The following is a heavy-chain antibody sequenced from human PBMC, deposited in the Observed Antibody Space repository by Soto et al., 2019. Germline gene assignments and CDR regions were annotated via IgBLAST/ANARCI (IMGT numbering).Heavy chain of an antibody. CDR3: ARDQTRVANRFDY. CDR2: INPSGGST. J-gene: IGHJ4*02. CDR1: GYTFTSYY. V-gene: IGHV1-46*01. Sequence: ASVKVSCKASGYTFTSYYMHWVRQAPGQGLEWMGIINPSGGSTSYAQTFQGRVTMTRDTSTSTVYMELSSLQSDDTAVYCCARDQTRVANRFDYGGQETRFTAAS.